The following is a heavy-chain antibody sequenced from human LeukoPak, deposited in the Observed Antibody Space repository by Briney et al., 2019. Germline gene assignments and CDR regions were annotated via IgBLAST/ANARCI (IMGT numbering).Heavy chain of an antibody. CDR3: ARPQPDYDSSGYYHGAAFDI. J-gene: IGHJ3*02. CDR1: GYSFTSYW. V-gene: IGHV5-10-1*01. Sequence: GESLRTSCKGSGYSFTSYWITWVRQMPGKGLEWMGRIDPSDSYTNYSPSFQGHVTISTDKSISTAYLQWSSLKASDTAMYYCARPQPDYDSSGYYHGAAFDIWGQGTMVTVSS. CDR2: IDPSDSYT. D-gene: IGHD3-22*01.